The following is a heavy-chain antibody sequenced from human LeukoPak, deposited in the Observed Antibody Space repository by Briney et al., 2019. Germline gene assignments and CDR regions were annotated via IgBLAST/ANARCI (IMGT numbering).Heavy chain of an antibody. CDR3: ARKNSFDF. Sequence: PGGSLRLSCVASGISVTGDWMSWVRQAPGKGLEWVVNIKYDGSAKYYADSVKGRFTISRDNAKKSLYLQMDSLRVEDTAVYYCARKNSFDFWGQGTMVTVSS. CDR1: GISVTGDW. J-gene: IGHJ3*01. V-gene: IGHV3-7*01. CDR2: IKYDGSAK.